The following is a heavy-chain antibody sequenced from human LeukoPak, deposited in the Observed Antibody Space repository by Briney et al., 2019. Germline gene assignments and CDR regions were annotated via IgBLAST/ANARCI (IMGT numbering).Heavy chain of an antibody. CDR3: ARLLLATGPDY. CDR1: GYRFITYW. J-gene: IGHJ4*02. V-gene: IGHV5-51*01. D-gene: IGHD1-1*01. Sequence: GESLKISCKPSGYRFITYWFGWVGRLPGKGLEGMWFIYPGDSDTRYSPSFQGQVTISTDKSLTTAFLQSSSLKASDTAMYHCARLLLATGPDYWGQGTLVTVSS. CDR2: IYPGDSDT.